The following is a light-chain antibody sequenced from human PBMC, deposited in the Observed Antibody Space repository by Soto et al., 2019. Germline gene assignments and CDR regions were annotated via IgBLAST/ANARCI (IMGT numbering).Light chain of an antibody. CDR3: AAWNYTLTGYV. V-gene: IGLV1-44*01. CDR1: SSNIGTNA. J-gene: IGLJ1*01. CDR2: NNN. Sequence: QSVLTQPPSASRTPGRRVTIPCFGGSSNIGTNAVNWYQQLPGTAPKLLIYNNNQRPSGVPDRFSGSKSGTSASLAISGLQSEDEADYYCAAWNYTLTGYVFGTGTKVPV.